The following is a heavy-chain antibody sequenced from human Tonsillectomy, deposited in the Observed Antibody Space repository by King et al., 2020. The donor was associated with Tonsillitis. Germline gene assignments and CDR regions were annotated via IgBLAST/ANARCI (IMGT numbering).Heavy chain of an antibody. D-gene: IGHD6-19*01. CDR2: CSRSGST. Sequence: VQLQESGPGLVKPSETLSLTCTVSGYSISSGRYWTWIRQPPGKGLEWIGSCSRSGSTYYNPSLKSRVAISVDTSKNEISLNLNSVTAPDTAIYYCATGGGIAVSHLWGQGTLVTVSS. CDR3: ATGGGIAVSHL. J-gene: IGHJ4*02. V-gene: IGHV4-38-2*02. CDR1: GYSISSGRY.